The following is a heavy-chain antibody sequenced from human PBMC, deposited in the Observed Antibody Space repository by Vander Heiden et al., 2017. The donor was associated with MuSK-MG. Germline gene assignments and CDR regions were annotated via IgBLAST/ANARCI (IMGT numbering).Heavy chain of an antibody. CDR1: GSTFSSYG. CDR2: ISYDGSNK. J-gene: IGHJ6*03. V-gene: IGHV3-30*18. CDR3: AKEGPVEQNIVATITYYMDV. Sequence: QVQLVESGGGVVQPGRSLRLPCAASGSTFSSYGMHWVRQAPGKGLEWVAVISYDGSNKYYADSVKGRFTISRDNSKNTLYLQMNSLRAEDTAVYYCAKEGPVEQNIVATITYYMDVWGRGTTVTVSS. D-gene: IGHD5-12*01.